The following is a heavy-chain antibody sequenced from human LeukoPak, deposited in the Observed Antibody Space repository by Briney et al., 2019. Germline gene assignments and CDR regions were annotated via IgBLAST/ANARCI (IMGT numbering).Heavy chain of an antibody. Sequence: HPGRSLRLSCAASGFTFDDYAMHWVRQAPGKGLEWVSGISWNSGSIGYADSVKGRFTISRDNAKNSLYLQMNSLRAEDTALYYCATEHWGPNSWGQGTLVTVSS. CDR1: GFTFDDYA. CDR3: ATEHWGPNS. D-gene: IGHD3-16*01. CDR2: ISWNSGSI. V-gene: IGHV3-9*01. J-gene: IGHJ4*02.